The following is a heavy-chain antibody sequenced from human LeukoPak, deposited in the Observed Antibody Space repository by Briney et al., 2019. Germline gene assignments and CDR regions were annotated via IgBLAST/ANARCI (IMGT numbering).Heavy chain of an antibody. CDR3: ARDRPDYGDYEGTDY. Sequence: GGSLRLSCAASGFTFNYYAMSWVRQAPGKGLEWVSVIYSGGSTYYADSVKGRFTISRDNSKNTLYLQMNSLRAEDTAVYYCARDRPDYGDYEGTDYLGQGTLVTVSS. J-gene: IGHJ4*02. D-gene: IGHD4-17*01. V-gene: IGHV3-66*01. CDR1: GFTFNYYA. CDR2: IYSGGST.